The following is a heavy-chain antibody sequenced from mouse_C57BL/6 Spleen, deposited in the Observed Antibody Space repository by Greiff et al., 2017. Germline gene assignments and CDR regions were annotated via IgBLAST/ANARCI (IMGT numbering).Heavy chain of an antibody. J-gene: IGHJ3*01. CDR2: INPGSGGT. Sequence: QVQLQQSGAELVRPGTSVKVSCKASGYAFTNYLIEWVKQRPGQGLEWIGVINPGSGGTNYNEKFKGKATLNADKSSSTAYMQLSSLTSEGSAVYFCASEDYYGSSFAYWGQETLVTVSA. V-gene: IGHV1-54*01. CDR1: GYAFTNYL. CDR3: ASEDYYGSSFAY. D-gene: IGHD1-1*01.